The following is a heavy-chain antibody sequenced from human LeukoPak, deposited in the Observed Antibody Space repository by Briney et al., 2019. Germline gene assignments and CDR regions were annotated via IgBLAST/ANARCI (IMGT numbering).Heavy chain of an antibody. Sequence: GGSLRLSCAASGFTFSSYWMSWVRQAPGKGLEWVANIKQDGSERYYVDSVKGRFTISRDNAKNSLYLQMNSLRAEDTAVYYCARDPGHMWELLSEAYGMDVWGQGTTVTVSS. CDR2: IKQDGSER. CDR3: ARDPGHMWELLSEAYGMDV. CDR1: GFTFSSYW. D-gene: IGHD1-26*01. J-gene: IGHJ6*02. V-gene: IGHV3-7*01.